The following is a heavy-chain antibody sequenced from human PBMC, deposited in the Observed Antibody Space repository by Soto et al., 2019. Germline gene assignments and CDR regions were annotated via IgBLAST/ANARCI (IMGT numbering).Heavy chain of an antibody. Sequence: QVQLVQSGTEVKKPGSSVKVSCKASGGTFRNYPINWVRQSPGQGLDWMGSIIPLTDIPDYAQNFQARLTISADKSTSTAYMELSSLTSDDTAMYFCARGPLVVLNYFESWGQGTLVTVSS. J-gene: IGHJ4*02. CDR2: IIPLTDIP. CDR3: ARGPLVVLNYFES. V-gene: IGHV1-69*02. CDR1: GGTFRNYP.